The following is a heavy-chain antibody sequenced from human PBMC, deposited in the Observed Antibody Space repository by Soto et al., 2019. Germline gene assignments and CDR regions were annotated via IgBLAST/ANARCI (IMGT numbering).Heavy chain of an antibody. CDR1: GGTFSSYA. CDR2: IIPIFGTA. V-gene: IGHV1-69*12. D-gene: IGHD3-22*01. Sequence: QVQLVQSGAEVKKPGSSVKVSCKASGGTFSSYAISWVRQAPGQGLEWMGEIIPIFGTANYAQKFQGRVTITADESTSTAYRELGGLRSEDRAVYYCARDRGHSSGYSPYWFDPWGQGTLVTVSS. J-gene: IGHJ5*02. CDR3: ARDRGHSSGYSPYWFDP.